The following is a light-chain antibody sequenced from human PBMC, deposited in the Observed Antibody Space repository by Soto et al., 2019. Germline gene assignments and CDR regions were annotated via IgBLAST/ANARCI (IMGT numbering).Light chain of an antibody. Sequence: DIQMTQSPSSLSTSVGDRVTITCRASQYINNYLNWYQQKPGKAPKLLIYDASNLETGVPSRFSGSGSGTDFTFTISSLQPEDIATYYCQQYDNLPLTFGGGTKVEIK. V-gene: IGKV1-33*01. CDR2: DAS. J-gene: IGKJ4*01. CDR3: QQYDNLPLT. CDR1: QYINNY.